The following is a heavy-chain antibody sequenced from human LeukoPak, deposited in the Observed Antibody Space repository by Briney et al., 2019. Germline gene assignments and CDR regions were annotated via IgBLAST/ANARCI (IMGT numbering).Heavy chain of an antibody. CDR2: INPDGSIT. Sequence: QPGGSLRLSCAASGFTLSGYWIHWVRQAPGKGLVWVARINPDGSITNYADSVKGRFTISRDNAKNTLYLQMNSLRVEDTAVYYCASDFHGYHDCWGQGTLVTVSS. D-gene: IGHD5-18*01. J-gene: IGHJ4*02. V-gene: IGHV3-74*01. CDR1: GFTLSGYW. CDR3: ASDFHGYHDC.